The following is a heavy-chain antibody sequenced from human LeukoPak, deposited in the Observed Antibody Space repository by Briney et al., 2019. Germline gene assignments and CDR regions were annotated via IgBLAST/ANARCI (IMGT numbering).Heavy chain of an antibody. D-gene: IGHD3-10*01. Sequence: GGSLRLSCAASGFTFSSYAMSWVRRAPGKGLEWVSAISGSGGSTYYADSVKGRFTISRDNSKNTLYLQMNSLRAEDTAVYYCAKSPSMVRGVMGDLFDYWGQGTLVTVSS. J-gene: IGHJ4*02. CDR1: GFTFSSYA. CDR2: ISGSGGST. V-gene: IGHV3-23*01. CDR3: AKSPSMVRGVMGDLFDY.